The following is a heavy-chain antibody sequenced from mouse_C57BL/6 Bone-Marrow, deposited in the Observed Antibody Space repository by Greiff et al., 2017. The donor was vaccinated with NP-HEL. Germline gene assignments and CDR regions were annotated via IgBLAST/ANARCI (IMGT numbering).Heavy chain of an antibody. D-gene: IGHD2-1*01. V-gene: IGHV1-54*01. CDR2: INPGSGGT. CDR3: ARRNYTSYWYFDV. J-gene: IGHJ1*03. CDR1: GYAFTNYL. Sequence: QVQLQQSGAELVRPGTSVKVSCKASGYAFTNYLIEWVKQRPGQGLEWIGVINPGSGGTNYNEKFKGKATLTADKSSSTAYMQLSSLTSEDSAVYFCARRNYTSYWYFDVWGTGTTVTVSS.